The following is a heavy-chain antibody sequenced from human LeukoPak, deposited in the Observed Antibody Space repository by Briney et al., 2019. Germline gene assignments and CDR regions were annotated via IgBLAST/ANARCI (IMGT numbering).Heavy chain of an antibody. CDR2: ISGSGGST. CDR3: AKDYHALYGSGSYTDY. Sequence: GGSLRLSCAASGFTFSSYAMSWVRQALGKGLEWVSAISGSGGSTYYADSVKGRFTISRDNSKNTLYLQMNSLRAEDTAVYYCAKDYHALYGSGSYTDYWGQGTLVTVSS. D-gene: IGHD3-10*01. CDR1: GFTFSSYA. J-gene: IGHJ4*02. V-gene: IGHV3-23*01.